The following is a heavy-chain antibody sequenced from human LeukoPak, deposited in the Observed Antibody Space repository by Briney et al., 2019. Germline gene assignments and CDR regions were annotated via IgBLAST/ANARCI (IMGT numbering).Heavy chain of an antibody. D-gene: IGHD2-2*02. J-gene: IGHJ5*02. Sequence: TLSLTCAVSGGSISSGGYSWSWIRQPPGKGLEWIGYIYHSGSTYYNPSLKSRVTISVDRSKNQFSLKLSSVTAADTAVYYCAGRYCSSTSCYNRGLWFDPWGQGTLVTVSS. CDR2: IYHSGST. CDR3: AGRYCSSTSCYNRGLWFDP. V-gene: IGHV4-30-2*01. CDR1: GGSISSGGYS.